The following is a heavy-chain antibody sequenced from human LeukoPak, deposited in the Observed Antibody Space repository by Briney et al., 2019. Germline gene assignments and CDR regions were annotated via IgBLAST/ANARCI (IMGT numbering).Heavy chain of an antibody. CDR1: GYTFTSYG. D-gene: IGHD2-2*01. Sequence: ASVKVSCKASGYTFTSYGISWVRQAPGQGLEWMGWISAYNGNTNYAQKLQGRVTVTTDTSTSTAYMELRSLRSDDTAVYYCARGLRSSTPPWGPYWYFDLWGRGTLVTVSS. J-gene: IGHJ2*01. CDR3: ARGLRSSTPPWGPYWYFDL. V-gene: IGHV1-18*01. CDR2: ISAYNGNT.